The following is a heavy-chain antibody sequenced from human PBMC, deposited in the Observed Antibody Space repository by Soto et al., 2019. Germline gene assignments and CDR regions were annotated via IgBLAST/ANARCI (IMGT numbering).Heavy chain of an antibody. CDR2: IYWADDK. Sequence: QITLKESGPTLVKPTQTLTLTCTFSGFSLSTSGVGVGWIRQPPGKALEWLALIYWADDKRYSPSLKSRLTITKDTSKNQVVLTMTNMDPVDTATYYCAHSLGYCSGGSCYRAEAEYFQHWGQGTLVTVSS. J-gene: IGHJ1*01. V-gene: IGHV2-5*02. D-gene: IGHD2-15*01. CDR1: GFSLSTSGVG. CDR3: AHSLGYCSGGSCYRAEAEYFQH.